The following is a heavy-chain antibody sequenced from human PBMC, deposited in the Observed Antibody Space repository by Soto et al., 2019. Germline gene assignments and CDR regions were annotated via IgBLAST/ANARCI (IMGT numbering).Heavy chain of an antibody. V-gene: IGHV3-23*01. CDR1: GFTLSSYA. J-gene: IGHJ4*02. Sequence: PGGSLRLSCAASGFTLSSYAMSWVRQAPGKGLEWVSAISGSGGSTYYADSVKGRFTISRDNSKNTLYLQMNSLRAEDTAVYYCAKDSRYYYGSGSYALPNDYWGQGTLVTVSS. D-gene: IGHD3-10*01. CDR3: AKDSRYYYGSGSYALPNDY. CDR2: ISGSGGST.